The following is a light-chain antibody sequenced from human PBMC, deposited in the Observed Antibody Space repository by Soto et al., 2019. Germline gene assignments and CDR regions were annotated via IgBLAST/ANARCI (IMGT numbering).Light chain of an antibody. J-gene: IGLJ3*02. CDR3: CSYAGSGIFVV. CDR1: SSDVGGYNC. V-gene: IGLV2-11*01. CDR2: DVN. Sequence: QSALTQPRSVSGSPGQSVTISCIGTSSDVGGYNCVSWFRKYPGEAPKLIIYDVNKRPSGVPDRFSGSRSGSTASLTISGLQADHEADYYCCSYAGSGIFVVFGEGTKVTVL.